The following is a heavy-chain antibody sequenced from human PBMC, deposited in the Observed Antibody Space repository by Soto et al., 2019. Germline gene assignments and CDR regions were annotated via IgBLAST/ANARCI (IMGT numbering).Heavy chain of an antibody. CDR1: GGSISSATW. Sequence: LSLTCTVSGGSISSATWWSWVRQPPGKGLEWIGYIYYSGSTNYNPSLKSRVTISVDTSKNQFSLKLSSVTAADTAVYYCARHYDILTGYYIPYYFDYWGQGTLVTVSS. J-gene: IGHJ4*02. CDR3: ARHYDILTGYYIPYYFDY. D-gene: IGHD3-9*01. CDR2: IYYSGST. V-gene: IGHV4-4*02.